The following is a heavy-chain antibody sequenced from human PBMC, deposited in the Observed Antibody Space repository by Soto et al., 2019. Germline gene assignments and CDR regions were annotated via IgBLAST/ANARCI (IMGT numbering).Heavy chain of an antibody. J-gene: IGHJ5*02. CDR3: ARDYDRWGEDWFDP. Sequence: QVELVQSGAEMKKPGASVKVSCKASGYTFTNYGISWVRQAPGQGLEWMGWISAFDGHINYAQKFQGRVTLTIDTSTSTAYMDLRSLTSADESIYYWARDYDRWGEDWFDPWGQGTLVTVSS. V-gene: IGHV1-18*01. D-gene: IGHD3-16*01. CDR1: GYTFTNYG. CDR2: ISAFDGHI.